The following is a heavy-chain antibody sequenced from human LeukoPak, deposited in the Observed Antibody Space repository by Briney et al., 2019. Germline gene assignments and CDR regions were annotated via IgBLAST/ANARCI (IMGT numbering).Heavy chain of an antibody. J-gene: IGHJ4*02. D-gene: IGHD3-3*01. CDR1: GIIFSTYA. CDR3: ARDFWSGYYTED. Sequence: GGSLRLSCEFSGIIFSTYAMNWVRQAPGKGLEWISYISGSSSGSTSITQYADSVKGRSTISRDNAKNSLHLQMDSLSAEDTAVYYCARDFWSGYYTEDWGQGALVIVSS. CDR2: ISGSSSGSTSIT. V-gene: IGHV3-48*04.